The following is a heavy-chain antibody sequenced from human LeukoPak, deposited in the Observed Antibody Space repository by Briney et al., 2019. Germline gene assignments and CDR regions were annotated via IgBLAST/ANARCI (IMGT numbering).Heavy chain of an antibody. J-gene: IGHJ4*02. V-gene: IGHV1-24*01. CDR1: GYTLTDLS. D-gene: IGHD2-15*01. Sequence: ASVKVSCKVSGYTLTDLSMHWVRQAPGKGLEWMGGFDPEDGETIYAQKFQGRVTMTEDTSTDTAYMELSSLRSEDTAVYYCATDRCSGGSCYQDGFDYWGQGTLVTVSS. CDR3: ATDRCSGGSCYQDGFDY. CDR2: FDPEDGET.